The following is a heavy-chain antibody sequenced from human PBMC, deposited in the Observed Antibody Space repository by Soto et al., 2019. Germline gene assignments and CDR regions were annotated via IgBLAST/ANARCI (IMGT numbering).Heavy chain of an antibody. J-gene: IGHJ4*02. CDR2: IWFDGTYK. CDR1: GFTFGSYA. D-gene: IGHD3-16*01. V-gene: IGHV3-33*01. Sequence: QVQLVESGGAVVQPGRSLRLSCAASGFTFGSYAMHWVRQAPGKGLEWVAVIWFDGTYKYYADSVRGRFTISRDNSKNTLYLQMNSLRAEDTALYYCARDTSTYFDFWGQGALVTVSS. CDR3: ARDTSTYFDF.